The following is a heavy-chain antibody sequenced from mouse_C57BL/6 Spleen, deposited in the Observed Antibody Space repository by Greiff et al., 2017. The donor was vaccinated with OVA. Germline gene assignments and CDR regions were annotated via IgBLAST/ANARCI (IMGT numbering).Heavy chain of an antibody. J-gene: IGHJ4*01. CDR3: ARNNGNYAYYAMDY. V-gene: IGHV1-80*01. D-gene: IGHD2-1*01. CDR1: GYAFSSYW. Sequence: QVQLKESGAELVKPGASVKISCKASGYAFSSYWMNWVKQRPGKGLEWIGQIYPGDGDPNYNGKFKGKATLTADKSSSTAYMQLSSLTSEDSAVYVCARNNGNYAYYAMDYWGQGTSVTVSS. CDR2: IYPGDGDP.